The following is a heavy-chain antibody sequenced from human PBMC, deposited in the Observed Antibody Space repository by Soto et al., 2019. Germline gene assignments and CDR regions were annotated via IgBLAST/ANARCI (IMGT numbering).Heavy chain of an antibody. CDR1: GFTFSGSA. D-gene: IGHD3-3*01. CDR2: IRSKANSYAT. Sequence: ESGGGLVQPGGSLKLSCAASGFTFSGSAMHWVRQASGKGLEWVGRIRSKANSYATAYAASVKGRFTISRDDSKNTAYLQMNSLKTEDTAVYYCTRAVDYDFWSPDVWGKGTTVTVSS. J-gene: IGHJ6*04. V-gene: IGHV3-73*01. CDR3: TRAVDYDFWSPDV.